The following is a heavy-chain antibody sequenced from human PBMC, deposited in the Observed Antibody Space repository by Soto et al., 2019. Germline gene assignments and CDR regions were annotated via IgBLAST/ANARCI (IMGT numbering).Heavy chain of an antibody. J-gene: IGHJ4*01. V-gene: IGHV3-73*01. CDR3: TRHRRDFYS. CDR1: GFTFSGSA. CDR2: IRSKANSYAT. Sequence: AGALRLYCAPSGFTFSGSAMHWVRQASGKGLEWVGRIRSKANSYATAYAASVKGRFTISRDDSKNTAYLQMNSLETEDTAVHYFTRHRRDFYSWVHGT.